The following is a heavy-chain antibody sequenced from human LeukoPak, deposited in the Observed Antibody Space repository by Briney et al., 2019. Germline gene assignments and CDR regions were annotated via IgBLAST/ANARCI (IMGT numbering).Heavy chain of an antibody. J-gene: IGHJ4*02. Sequence: GGSLRLSCAASGFTITTYAVNWVRQAPGKGLEWVSGIGGGGTEYYADSVKGRFIISSDSSQNVLHLQRNSLTVEDTAVYYCARAQRALDYWGRGALVSVSS. D-gene: IGHD1-1*01. CDR3: ARAQRALDY. CDR2: IGGGGTE. CDR1: GFTITTYA. V-gene: IGHV3-23*01.